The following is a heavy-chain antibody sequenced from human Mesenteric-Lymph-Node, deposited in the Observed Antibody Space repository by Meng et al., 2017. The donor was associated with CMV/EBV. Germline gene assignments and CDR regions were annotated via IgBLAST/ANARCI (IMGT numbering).Heavy chain of an antibody. J-gene: IGHJ6*02. CDR1: GFTVSSNY. CDR3: ARYCSSTSCLLTDYYYGMDV. CDR2: IYSGGST. V-gene: IGHV3-53*01. D-gene: IGHD2-2*01. Sequence: GESLKISCAASGFTVSSNYMSWVRQAPGKGLEWVSVIYSGGSTYYADSVKGRFTISRDNSKNTLYLQMNSLRAEDTAVYYCARYCSSTSCLLTDYYYGMDVWGQGTTVTVSS.